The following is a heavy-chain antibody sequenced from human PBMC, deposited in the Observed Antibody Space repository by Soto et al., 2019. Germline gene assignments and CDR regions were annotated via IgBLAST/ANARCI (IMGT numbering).Heavy chain of an antibody. J-gene: IGHJ5*02. CDR2: IYYSGST. CDR3: AREGGVTTVTTGWFDP. Sequence: QVQLQKSGPGLVKPSQTLSLTCTVSGGSISSGGYYWSWIRQHPGKGLEWIGYIYYSGSTYYNPSLKSRVTISVDTSKNQFSLKLSSVTAADTAVYYCAREGGVTTVTTGWFDPWGQGTLVTVSS. V-gene: IGHV4-31*03. CDR1: GGSISSGGYY. D-gene: IGHD4-17*01.